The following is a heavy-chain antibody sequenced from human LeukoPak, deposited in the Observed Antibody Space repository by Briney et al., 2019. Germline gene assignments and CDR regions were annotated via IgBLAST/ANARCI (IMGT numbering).Heavy chain of an antibody. CDR2: VHPSDSDT. Sequence: GESLKISCKGSGYSFTNYWIGWVRQMPGKGLEWMGIVHPSDSDTRYSPSFQGQVTISADKSISTAYLQWSSLQASDTAMYFCARQYYYDRSGYYYSDYWGQGTLVTVSS. V-gene: IGHV5-51*01. CDR3: ARQYYYDRSGYYYSDY. D-gene: IGHD3-22*01. CDR1: GYSFTNYW. J-gene: IGHJ4*02.